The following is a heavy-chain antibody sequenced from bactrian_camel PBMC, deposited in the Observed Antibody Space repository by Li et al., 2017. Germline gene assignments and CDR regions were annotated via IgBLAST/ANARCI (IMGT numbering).Heavy chain of an antibody. Sequence: QLVESGGGSVQAGGSLRLSCEASGYYSRRCSMGWDRQAPGRERESVSTITGDGRTYYSDSVKGRFTISQDNTKNAVHLQMTSLRPEDTAMYYCRALVRPVDHDCVGQGTQVTVS. V-gene: IGHV3S55*01. J-gene: IGHJ4*01. CDR2: ITGDGRT. D-gene: IGHD5*01. CDR1: GYYSRRCS.